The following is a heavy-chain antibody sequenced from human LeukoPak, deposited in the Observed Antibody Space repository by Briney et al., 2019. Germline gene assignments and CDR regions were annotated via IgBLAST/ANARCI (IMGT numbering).Heavy chain of an antibody. V-gene: IGHV3-48*03. D-gene: IGHD3-10*02. CDR2: ISSSGSAI. CDR3: AELGITMIGGV. J-gene: IGHJ6*04. CDR1: GFTFSSYE. Sequence: GGSLRLSCAASGFTFSSYEMNRVRQAPGKGLEWVSYISSSGSAIYYADSVKGRFTISRDNAKNSLYLQMNSLRAEDTAVYYCAELGITMIGGVWGKGTTVTISS.